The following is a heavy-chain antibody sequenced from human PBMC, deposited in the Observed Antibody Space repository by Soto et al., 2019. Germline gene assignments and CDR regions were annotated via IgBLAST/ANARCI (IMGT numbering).Heavy chain of an antibody. Sequence: EVQLVESGGGLVQPGGSLRLSCAASGFAFSSLWMHWVRQVPGKGLVWVSHISSAGTVINYADSVKGRFTISRDNAMNTLYLQMNSVSVDDTAVYYCVSRIACGGWGQGTLVTVSS. V-gene: IGHV3-74*01. CDR1: GFAFSSLW. CDR3: VSRIACGG. CDR2: ISSAGTVI. D-gene: IGHD2-15*01. J-gene: IGHJ4*02.